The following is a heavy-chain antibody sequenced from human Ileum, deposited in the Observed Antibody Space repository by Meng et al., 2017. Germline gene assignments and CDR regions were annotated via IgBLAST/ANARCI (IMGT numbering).Heavy chain of an antibody. V-gene: IGHV4-61*08. J-gene: IGHJ4*02. Sequence: QGQVQESGLGRVRPSGTLSRICTVHGGSVSTSDYQWGWIRQPPGKGLEWIGYAGTNYNPSLKSRVTISVDTSKRQFSLKLTSVTAADTAVYYCARDHWGSLDYWGQGILVTVSS. CDR1: GGSVSTSDYQ. CDR2: AGT. D-gene: IGHD7-27*01. CDR3: ARDHWGSLDY.